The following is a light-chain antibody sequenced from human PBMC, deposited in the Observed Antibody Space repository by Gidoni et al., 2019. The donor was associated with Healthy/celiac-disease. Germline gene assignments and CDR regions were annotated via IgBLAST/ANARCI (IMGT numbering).Light chain of an antibody. CDR3: QQYYSYPLEA. V-gene: IGKV1-8*01. J-gene: IGKJ1*01. CDR2: AAS. CDR1: QGISSY. Sequence: AIRMTQSPSSLSASTGDRVTITCRASQGISSYLAWYQQKPGKAPKLLIYAASTLQSGVPSRFSGSGSGTDFTLTISCLQSEDFATYYCQQYYSYPLEAFXXXTKVEIK.